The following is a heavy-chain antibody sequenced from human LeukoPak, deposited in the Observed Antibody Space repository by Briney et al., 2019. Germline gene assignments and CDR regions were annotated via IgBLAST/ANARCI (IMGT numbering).Heavy chain of an antibody. V-gene: IGHV4-30-4*01. J-gene: IGHJ4*02. Sequence: SETLSLTCTVSGGSISSGDYYWSWIRQPPGKGLEWIGYIYYSGSTYYNPSLKSRVTISVDTSKNQFSLKLSSVTAADTAVYYCARAGGSVVPPLDYWGQGTLVTVSS. CDR1: GGSISSGDYY. CDR3: ARAGGSVVPPLDY. D-gene: IGHD4-23*01. CDR2: IYYSGST.